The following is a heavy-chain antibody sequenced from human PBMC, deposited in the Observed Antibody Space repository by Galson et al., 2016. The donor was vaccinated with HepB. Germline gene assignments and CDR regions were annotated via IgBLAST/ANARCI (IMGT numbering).Heavy chain of an antibody. V-gene: IGHV3-66*01. CDR1: GFTVSNNY. D-gene: IGHD1-1*01. Sequence: SLRLSCAASGFTVSNNYMRWIRQAPGKGLEWVSFIYSGGGTYYAESVRGRFTISRDNSKNTLYLQMNSLIAEDTAVYYCARGGNDAGSWGQGTLVTVSS. J-gene: IGHJ5*02. CDR3: ARGGNDAGS. CDR2: IYSGGGT.